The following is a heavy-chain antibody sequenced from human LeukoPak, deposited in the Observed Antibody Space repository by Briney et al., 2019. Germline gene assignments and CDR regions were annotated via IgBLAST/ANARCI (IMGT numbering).Heavy chain of an antibody. J-gene: IGHJ6*02. CDR3: AGFRWGYGLDV. CDR2: IKSDGSEK. D-gene: IGHD3-16*01. Sequence: GGSLRLPCAAFGFTFSSYWMSWVRQAPGKGLEWVANIKSDGSEKNYVDSVKGRFTISRDNAKNSLYLQMNSLRAEDTAVFYCAGFRWGYGLDVWGQGTTVTVSS. CDR1: GFTFSSYW. V-gene: IGHV3-7*01.